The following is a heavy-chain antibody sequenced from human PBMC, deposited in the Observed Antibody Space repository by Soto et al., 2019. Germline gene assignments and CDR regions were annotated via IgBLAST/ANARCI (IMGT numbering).Heavy chain of an antibody. D-gene: IGHD3-10*01. CDR1: GDTFSGYP. V-gene: IGHV1-69*18. J-gene: IGHJ4*02. Sequence: QVQLVQSGAELNKPGSSVKVSCKASGDTFSGYPINWVRQAPGEGLEWMGRIIPVFGTTNDAQRFEGRVTFTSEESTNTAYMELRGLLSEDTAVYYCARDGGFGDLKYWGPGTLVTVSS. CDR3: ARDGGFGDLKY. CDR2: IIPVFGTT.